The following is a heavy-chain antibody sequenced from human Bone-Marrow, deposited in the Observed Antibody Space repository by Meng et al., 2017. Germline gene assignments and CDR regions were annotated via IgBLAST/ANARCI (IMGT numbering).Heavy chain of an antibody. D-gene: IGHD5-12*01. Sequence: GESLKISCAASGFTFSSYWMSWVRQAPGKGLEWVANIKQDGSEKYYVDSVKGRFTISRDNAKNSLYLQMNSLRAEDTAVYYCAREFWVATTSPSFDYWGKGTLVT. V-gene: IGHV3-7*01. CDR2: IKQDGSEK. CDR3: AREFWVATTSPSFDY. CDR1: GFTFSSYW. J-gene: IGHJ4*02.